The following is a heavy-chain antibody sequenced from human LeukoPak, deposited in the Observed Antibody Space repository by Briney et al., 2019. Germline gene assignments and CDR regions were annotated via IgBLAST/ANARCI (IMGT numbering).Heavy chain of an antibody. CDR3: ARDLKRYCSGGSCYSAWFDP. V-gene: IGHV3-74*01. CDR1: GFTFSSYW. CDR2: INSDGSST. D-gene: IGHD2-15*01. J-gene: IGHJ5*02. Sequence: GGSLRLSCAASGFTFSSYWMDWVRQAPGKGLVWVSRINSDGSSTSYADSVKGRFTISRDNAKNTLYLQMNSLRAEDTAVYYCARDLKRYCSGGSCYSAWFDPWGQGTLVTVSS.